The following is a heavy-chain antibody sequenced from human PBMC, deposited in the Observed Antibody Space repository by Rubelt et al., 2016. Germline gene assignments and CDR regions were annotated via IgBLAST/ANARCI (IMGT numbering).Heavy chain of an antibody. Sequence: GKGLEWIGEINHSGSTNYNPSLKSRVTISVDTSKNQFSLKLSSVTAADTAVYYCAKIGHGVGRNIVVVPAATNYGMDVWGQGTTVTVSS. CDR3: AKIGHGVGRNIVVVPAATNYGMDV. CDR2: INHSGST. J-gene: IGHJ6*02. V-gene: IGHV4-34*01. D-gene: IGHD2-2*01.